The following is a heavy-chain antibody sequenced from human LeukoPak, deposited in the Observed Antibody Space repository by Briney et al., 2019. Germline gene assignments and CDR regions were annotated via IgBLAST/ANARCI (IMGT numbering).Heavy chain of an antibody. CDR1: GVTFSTYG. Sequence: PGGSLRLSCAVSGVTFSTYGMHWVCQAPGKGLEWVAFISYDGSNKYYADSVKGRFTISRDNSKNTLYLEMNSLRPEDTALYCCAKDYSSSSDYFDFWGQGTLVTVSS. J-gene: IGHJ4*02. D-gene: IGHD6-13*01. V-gene: IGHV3-30*18. CDR3: AKDYSSSSDYFDF. CDR2: ISYDGSNK.